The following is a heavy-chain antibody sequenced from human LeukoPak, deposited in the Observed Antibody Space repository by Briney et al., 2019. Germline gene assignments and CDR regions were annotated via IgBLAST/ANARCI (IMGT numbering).Heavy chain of an antibody. Sequence: ASVKVSCKASGGTFSSYAISWVRQAPGQGLEWMGGIIPIFGTANYAQKFQGRVTITADKSTSTAYMELSSLRSEDTAVYYCATRNKDIVVDDSPVMDVWGKGTTVTVYS. CDR3: ATRNKDIVVDDSPVMDV. D-gene: IGHD2-15*01. V-gene: IGHV1-69*06. J-gene: IGHJ6*04. CDR1: GGTFSSYA. CDR2: IIPIFGTA.